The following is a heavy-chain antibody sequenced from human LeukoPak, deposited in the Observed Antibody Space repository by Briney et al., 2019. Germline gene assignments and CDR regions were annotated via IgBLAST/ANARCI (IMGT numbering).Heavy chain of an antibody. V-gene: IGHV4-59*08. CDR3: ARSPWLANFDY. CDR2: IYYSGST. CDR1: GGSISSYY. D-gene: IGHD6-19*01. J-gene: IGHJ4*02. Sequence: PSETLSLTCTVSGGSISSYYWSWIRQPPGKGLEWIGYIYYSGSTNYNPSLKSRVTISVDTSKNQFSLKLSSVTAADTAVYYCARSPWLANFDYWGQGTLVTVSS.